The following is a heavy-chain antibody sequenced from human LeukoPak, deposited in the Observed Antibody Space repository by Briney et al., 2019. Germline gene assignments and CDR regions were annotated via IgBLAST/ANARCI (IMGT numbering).Heavy chain of an antibody. J-gene: IGHJ4*02. CDR3: ARSNFSSSWDL. V-gene: IGHV4-59*08. D-gene: IGHD6-13*01. CDR1: GGSITNYY. Sequence: SESLSLTCTVSGGSITNYYWSWIRHSSGKGLEWIGYMYYTGSAYYSPSLKSRVTISVDTSKNQFSLILTSVTAADTAMYHCARSNFSSSWDLWGQGTLVTVYS. CDR2: MYYTGSA.